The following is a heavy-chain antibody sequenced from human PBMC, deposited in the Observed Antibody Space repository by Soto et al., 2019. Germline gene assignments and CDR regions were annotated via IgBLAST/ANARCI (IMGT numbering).Heavy chain of an antibody. D-gene: IGHD6-19*01. CDR1: GNTVPNYA. CDR2: INAGNGNT. J-gene: IGHJ6*02. CDR3: AREQWLATVPYYYYYYGMDV. Sequence: ASVKVSCKASGNTVPNYAIHWVRQAPGQRLEWMGWINAGNGNTKYSQKFQGRVTITRDTSASTAYMELSSLRSEDTAVYYCAREQWLATVPYYYYYYGMDVWGQGTTVTVSS. V-gene: IGHV1-3*01.